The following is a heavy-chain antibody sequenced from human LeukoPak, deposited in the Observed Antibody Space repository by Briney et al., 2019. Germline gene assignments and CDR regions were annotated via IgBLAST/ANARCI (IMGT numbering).Heavy chain of an antibody. D-gene: IGHD2-2*01. CDR2: ISYDGSNK. CDR3: TRLFVVVPAAISDV. Sequence: GFLRLSCSASGFTFSSYSMHWGRQAPGKGLGGGAVISYDGSNKYYADSVKGRFTISRDNSKNTLYLQMNSLRAEDTAVYYCTRLFVVVPAAISDVWGKGTTVTVSS. V-gene: IGHV3-30-3*01. J-gene: IGHJ6*04. CDR1: GFTFSSYS.